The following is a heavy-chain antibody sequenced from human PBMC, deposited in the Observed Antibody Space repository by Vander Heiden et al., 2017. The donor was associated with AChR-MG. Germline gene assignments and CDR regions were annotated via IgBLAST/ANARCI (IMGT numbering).Heavy chain of an antibody. CDR3: ARDEEGQLGTV. Sequence: QVQLVESGGGVVQPGRSLRLSCAASGFTFSSYAMHWVRQAPGKGLEWVEVISYDGSKKYYADSVKGRFTISRDNAKNTLYMKMNRMRAEDTAVYYCARDEEGQLGTVWGQGTLVTVSS. D-gene: IGHD6-6*01. V-gene: IGHV3-30-3*01. CDR1: GFTFSSYA. J-gene: IGHJ4*02. CDR2: ISYDGSKK.